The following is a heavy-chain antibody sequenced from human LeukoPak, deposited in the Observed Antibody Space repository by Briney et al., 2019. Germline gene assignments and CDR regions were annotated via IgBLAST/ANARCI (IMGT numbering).Heavy chain of an antibody. CDR1: GYTFTGYY. Sequence: ASVKVSCKASGYTFTGYYIHWVRRAPGQGLEWMGWINPNTGGTNFAQKFQGRVTMTRDTSISTAYMELSRMRSDDTAVYYCATWGVLPTETGFDPWGQGTLVTVSS. J-gene: IGHJ5*02. CDR3: ATWGVLPTETGFDP. D-gene: IGHD2/OR15-2a*01. V-gene: IGHV1-2*02. CDR2: INPNTGGT.